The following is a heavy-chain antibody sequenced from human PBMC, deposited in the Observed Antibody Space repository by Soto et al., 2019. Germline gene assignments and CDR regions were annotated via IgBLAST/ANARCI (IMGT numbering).Heavy chain of an antibody. V-gene: IGHV3-48*02. CDR2: ISSSSSTI. CDR1: GFTFSSYS. Sequence: EVQLVESGGGLVQPGGSLRLSCAASGFTFSSYSMNWVRQAPGKGLEWVSYISSSSSTIYYADSVKGRFTISRDNAKNSLYLQMNSLRDEDTAVYYCARGIAAAGTYYYYGMDVWGQGTTVTVSS. D-gene: IGHD6-13*01. J-gene: IGHJ6*02. CDR3: ARGIAAAGTYYYYGMDV.